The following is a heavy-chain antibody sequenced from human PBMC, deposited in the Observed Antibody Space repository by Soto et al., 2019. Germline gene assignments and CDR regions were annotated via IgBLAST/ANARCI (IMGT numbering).Heavy chain of an antibody. CDR2: IGTAGDT. D-gene: IGHD3-10*01. V-gene: IGHV3-13*01. Sequence: EVQLVDSGGGLVPPGGSLRLSCAASGFTFSSYDMLWVRQVTGKGLELVSVIGTAGDTFYSASVEGRFTISRDNAKNTFYLQMHNLRAGDTSLYYCTRASRGPATYQFDDWGQGTLVTVSS. CDR3: TRASRGPATYQFDD. J-gene: IGHJ4*02. CDR1: GFTFSSYD.